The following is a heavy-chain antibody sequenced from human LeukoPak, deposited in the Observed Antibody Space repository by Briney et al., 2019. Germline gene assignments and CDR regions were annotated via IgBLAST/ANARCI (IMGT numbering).Heavy chain of an antibody. CDR2: ISGSGGST. Sequence: PGGSLRLSCAAPGFTFGTYAMTWVRQALGKGLEWVSVISGSGGSTYYADSVKGRFIISRDNSKNTLYLQMNSLRAEDTAVYYCAKNHYSSSRDYFDYWGQGTLVTVSS. J-gene: IGHJ4*02. D-gene: IGHD6-13*01. V-gene: IGHV3-23*01. CDR1: GFTFGTYA. CDR3: AKNHYSSSRDYFDY.